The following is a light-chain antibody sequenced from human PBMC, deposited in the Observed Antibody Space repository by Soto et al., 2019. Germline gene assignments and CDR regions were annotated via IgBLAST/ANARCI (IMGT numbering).Light chain of an antibody. CDR3: KHYNSYSEA. V-gene: IGKV3-15*01. CDR2: GAY. CDR1: ESVSSN. Sequence: EIVMTQSPATLSVSPGERATLSCRASESVSSNLAWYQQKPGQAPRLLIYGAYTRATGIPARISGSGSGTEFTLTIRSLQSEDFATYYCKHYNSYSEAFGQGTKVDI. J-gene: IGKJ1*01.